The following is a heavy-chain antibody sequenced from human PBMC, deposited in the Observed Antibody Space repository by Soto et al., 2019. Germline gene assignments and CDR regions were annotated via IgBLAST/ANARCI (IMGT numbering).Heavy chain of an antibody. CDR2: ISPYTGNT. D-gene: IGHD3-16*01. Sequence: QVQLVQSGDEVKKPGASVKVSCKASGYIFVNYGIAWVRQAPRQGLEWMGWISPYTGNTHSASKVQGRLTMTTNTSSSTAYMDLGSLTSDDTAVYYCVMVDNYVTPTPQDVWGQGTTVTVSS. CDR1: GYIFVNYG. V-gene: IGHV1-18*01. CDR3: VMVDNYVTPTPQDV. J-gene: IGHJ6*02.